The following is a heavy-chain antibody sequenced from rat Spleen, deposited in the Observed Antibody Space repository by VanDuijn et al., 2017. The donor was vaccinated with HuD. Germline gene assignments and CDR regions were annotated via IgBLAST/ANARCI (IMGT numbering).Heavy chain of an antibody. Sequence: EVQLVESGGGLVQPGRSLKLSCAASKFTFRNDAMAWVRQAPTKGLEWVASINVAGDTTYYRDSVKGRFTFSRDNAKNTLYLQMDSLRSEDTATYYCTRGYDYTLDAWGQGTSVTVSS. CDR2: INVAGDTT. J-gene: IGHJ4*01. V-gene: IGHV5S13*01. D-gene: IGHD1-7*01. CDR3: TRGYDYTLDA. CDR1: KFTFRNDA.